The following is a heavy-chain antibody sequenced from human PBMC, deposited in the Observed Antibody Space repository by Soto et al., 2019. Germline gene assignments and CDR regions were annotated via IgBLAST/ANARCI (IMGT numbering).Heavy chain of an antibody. CDR2: IYYSGST. V-gene: IGHV4-31*02. CDR1: GGSISRGGYY. Sequence: PSETLSLTCTVSGGSISRGGYYWSWIRQHPGKGLEWIGYIYYSGSTYYNPSLKSRVTISVDTSKNQFSLKLSSVTAADTAVYYCAREVDYDFWSGRGWFAPWGQGTLVTVSS. D-gene: IGHD3-3*01. J-gene: IGHJ5*02. CDR3: AREVDYDFWSGRGWFAP.